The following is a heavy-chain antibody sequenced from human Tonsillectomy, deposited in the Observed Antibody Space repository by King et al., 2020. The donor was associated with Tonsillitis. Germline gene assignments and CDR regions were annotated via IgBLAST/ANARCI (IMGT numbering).Heavy chain of an antibody. CDR2: IDYSGST. CDR1: GASITHYY. Sequence: LQLQESGPGLVKPSETLALTCTVPGASITHYYWSWIRQPPGKGLEWIGYIDYSGSTNYNPALQSGVTMSVDTSKNQFSLKVNSVTAGDTAVYYCARHLNPYWYFDLWGRGTLVTVSS. V-gene: IGHV4-59*08. J-gene: IGHJ2*01. CDR3: ARHLNPYWYFDL.